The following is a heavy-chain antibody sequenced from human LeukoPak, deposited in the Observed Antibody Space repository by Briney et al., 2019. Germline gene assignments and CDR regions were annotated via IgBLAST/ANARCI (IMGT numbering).Heavy chain of an antibody. V-gene: IGHV3-30*02. Sequence: GGSLRLSCAASGFTFSSYGMHWVRQAPGKGLEWVAFIRYDGSNKYYADSVKGRFTISRDNSKNKLYLQMNSLRAEDTAVYYCAKREGYCSSTSCFNDYYYYGMDVWGQGTTVTVSS. CDR1: GFTFSSYG. J-gene: IGHJ6*02. CDR3: AKREGYCSSTSCFNDYYYYGMDV. D-gene: IGHD2-2*01. CDR2: IRYDGSNK.